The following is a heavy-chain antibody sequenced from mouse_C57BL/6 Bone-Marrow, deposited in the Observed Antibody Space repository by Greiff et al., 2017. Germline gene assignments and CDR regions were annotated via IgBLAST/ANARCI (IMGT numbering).Heavy chain of an antibody. D-gene: IGHD1-1*01. J-gene: IGHJ2*01. Sequence: EVQLQQSGAELVRPGASVKLSCTASGFNFKDDYMHWVKQRPEQGLEWIGWIDPENGVTEYASTFQGKTTITADTSPNTDYLQLSSLTYEDTAFYYCTTSFFTTVGVDYWGQGTTLTVSS. CDR1: GFNFKDDY. V-gene: IGHV14-4*01. CDR3: TTSFFTTVGVDY. CDR2: IDPENGVT.